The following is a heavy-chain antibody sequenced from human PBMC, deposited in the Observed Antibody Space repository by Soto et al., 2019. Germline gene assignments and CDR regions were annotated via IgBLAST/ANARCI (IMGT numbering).Heavy chain of an antibody. V-gene: IGHV5-51*01. J-gene: IGHJ6*02. CDR3: ARLSGCSSTSCYTHMDV. CDR2: IYPGDSDT. D-gene: IGHD2-2*02. CDR1: GYSFTSYW. Sequence: PGESLKISCKGSGYSFTSYWIGWVRQMPGKGLEWMGIIYPGDSDTRYSPSFQGQVTISADKSISTAYLQWSSRKASDTAMYYCARLSGCSSTSCYTHMDVWGQGTTVTVSS.